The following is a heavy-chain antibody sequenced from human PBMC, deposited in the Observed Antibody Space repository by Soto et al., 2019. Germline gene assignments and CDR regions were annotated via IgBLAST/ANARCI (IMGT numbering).Heavy chain of an antibody. Sequence: EVQLLESGGDLVQPGGSLRLACAASGFSFSSYAMVWVRQAPGKGLEWVSVISARGGSSYFADSVKGRFTISRDNSKNVLSLEMNSLRADDTAIYFCAKGSIEYRASVDHWGQGTLGLVSS. CDR2: ISARGGSS. D-gene: IGHD3-16*02. CDR3: AKGSIEYRASVDH. J-gene: IGHJ4*02. CDR1: GFSFSSYA. V-gene: IGHV3-23*01.